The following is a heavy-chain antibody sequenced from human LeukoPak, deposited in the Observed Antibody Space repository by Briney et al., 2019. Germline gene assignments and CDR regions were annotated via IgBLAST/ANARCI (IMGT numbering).Heavy chain of an antibody. CDR1: SGSISSYY. V-gene: IGHV4-59*08. D-gene: IGHD2-21*01. J-gene: IGHJ4*02. Sequence: SETLSLTCTVSSGSISSYYWSWIRQPPGKGLEWIGYIYYSGSTNYNPSLKSRVTISVDTSKNQFSLKLSSVTAADTAVYYCARHSSGGDFYFDYWGQGTLVTVSS. CDR2: IYYSGST. CDR3: ARHSSGGDFYFDY.